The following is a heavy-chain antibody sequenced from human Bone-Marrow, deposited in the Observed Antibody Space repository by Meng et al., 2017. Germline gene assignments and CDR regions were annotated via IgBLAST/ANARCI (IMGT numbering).Heavy chain of an antibody. J-gene: IGHJ6*02. V-gene: IGHV4-61*01. D-gene: IGHD6-19*01. Sequence: SETLSLTCTVSGGSVSSGSYYWSWIRQPPGKGLEWIGYIYYSGSTNYNPSLKSRVTISVDTSKNQFSLKLSSVTAADTAVYYCARDLAVAGTRYYYYGMDVWGQGTTVTVSS. CDR2: IYYSGST. CDR1: GGSVSSGSYY. CDR3: ARDLAVAGTRYYYYGMDV.